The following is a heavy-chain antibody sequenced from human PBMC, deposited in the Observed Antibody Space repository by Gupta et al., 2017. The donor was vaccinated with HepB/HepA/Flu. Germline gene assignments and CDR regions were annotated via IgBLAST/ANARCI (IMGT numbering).Heavy chain of an antibody. CDR1: GGSLSRSSL. Sequence: QVQLQESGPGLVKPSGTLSLTCAVSGGSLSRSSLWSWVRQPPGKGLEWIGEIYGSGNTNYNPSLKSRVTISIDKSKNQFSLKLSSVTAADTAVYYCATMKDYFDSSGYLTEYFQHWGQGTLVIVSS. D-gene: IGHD3-22*01. J-gene: IGHJ1*01. CDR3: ATMKDYFDSSGYLTEYFQH. CDR2: IYGSGNT. V-gene: IGHV4-4*02.